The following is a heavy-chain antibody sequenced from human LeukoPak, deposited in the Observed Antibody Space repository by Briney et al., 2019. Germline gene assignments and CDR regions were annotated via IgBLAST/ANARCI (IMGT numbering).Heavy chain of an antibody. J-gene: IGHJ4*02. D-gene: IGHD6-19*01. CDR2: ISSSSSYI. CDR1: GFTFCTYT. Sequence: GGSLRLSCAASGFTFCTYTMNWVRRAPGQGLEWVSSISSSSSYIYYADSVKGRFTISRDNAKNSLYLQMNSLRAEDTAVYYCARGGVFSSGWYVDYWGQGTLVSVSS. CDR3: ARGGVFSSGWYVDY. V-gene: IGHV3-21*01.